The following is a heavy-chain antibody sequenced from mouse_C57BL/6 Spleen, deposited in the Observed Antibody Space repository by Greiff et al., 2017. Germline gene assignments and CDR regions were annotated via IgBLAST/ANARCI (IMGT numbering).Heavy chain of an antibody. CDR1: GYTFTSYW. CDR2: IDPSDSYT. D-gene: IGHD1-1*01. CDR3: ARGTTVVESVPMDY. Sequence: QVQLQQPGAELVMPGASVKLSCKASGYTFTSYWMHWVKQRPGQGLEWIGEIDPSDSYTNYNQKFKGKSTLTVDKASSTAYMQLSSLTSVDSAVYYFARGTTVVESVPMDYWGQGTSVTVSS. V-gene: IGHV1-69*01. J-gene: IGHJ4*01.